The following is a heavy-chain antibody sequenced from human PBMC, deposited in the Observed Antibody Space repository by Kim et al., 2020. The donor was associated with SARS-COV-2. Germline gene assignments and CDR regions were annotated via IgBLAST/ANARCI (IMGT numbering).Heavy chain of an antibody. CDR2: INHSGST. D-gene: IGHD6-25*01. V-gene: IGHV4-34*01. CDR3: ARGRTISSGYRKNNWFDP. CDR1: GGSFSGYY. Sequence: SETLSLTCAVYGGSFSGYYSSWIRQRQGKGLEWIGEINHSGSTNYNPSLKSRVTISVATSKNQFSLNLNSVTAAATAASYCARGRTISSGYRKNNWFDP. J-gene: IGHJ5*02.